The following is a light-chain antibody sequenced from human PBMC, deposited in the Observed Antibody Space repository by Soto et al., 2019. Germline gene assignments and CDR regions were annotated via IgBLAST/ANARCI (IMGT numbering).Light chain of an antibody. J-gene: IGKJ4*01. CDR2: DAS. CDR1: QSISTY. CDR3: QQRSNWPPEVT. V-gene: IGKV3-11*01. Sequence: EIVLTQSPATLSLSPGERATLSCRASQSISTYLAWSQQKPGQAPRLLIYDASNRATGIPARFSGSGSGTDFNLTISRVEPEAFAVYYCQQRSNWPPEVTFGGGNKVEIK.